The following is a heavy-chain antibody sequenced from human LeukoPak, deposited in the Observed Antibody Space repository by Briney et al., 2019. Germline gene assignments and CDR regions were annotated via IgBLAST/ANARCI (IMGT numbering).Heavy chain of an antibody. Sequence: PSETLSLTCTVSGGHIDSFFWNWIRQPPGKGLEWIGYIDNSGSTKYSPSLKSRITMSRDTSKKQFSLKLTSVTAADTAMYYCESGAGWLIDYWGQGTLVSVYS. CDR1: GGHIDSFF. V-gene: IGHV4-4*08. CDR3: ESGAGWLIDY. J-gene: IGHJ4*02. D-gene: IGHD6-19*01. CDR2: IDNSGST.